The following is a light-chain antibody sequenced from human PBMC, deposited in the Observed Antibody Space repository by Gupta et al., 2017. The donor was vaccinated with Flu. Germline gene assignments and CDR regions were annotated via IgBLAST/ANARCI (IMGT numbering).Light chain of an antibody. CDR2: WAS. CDR1: QSVFYSFNNKTY. Sequence: DIVMTQSPDSLAVSLGERAMINCKSSQSVFYSFNNKTYLAWYQQKPGQPPKVLIYWASTRESGVPDRFSGSGSGKDFTLTISGLQAEDVAVYYCQQEDSTPMTFGQGSKVEIK. V-gene: IGKV4-1*01. CDR3: QQEDSTPMT. J-gene: IGKJ1*01.